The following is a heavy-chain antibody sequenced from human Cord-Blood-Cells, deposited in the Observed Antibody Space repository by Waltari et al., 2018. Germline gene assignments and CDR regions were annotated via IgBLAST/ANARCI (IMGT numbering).Heavy chain of an antibody. D-gene: IGHD6-19*01. J-gene: IGHJ4*02. CDR2: INHSGST. Sequence: QVQLQQWGAGLLKPSETLSLPCAVYGGSFSGYYWSWIRQPPGKGLEWIGEINHSGSTNYNPSLKSRVTISVDTSKNQFSLKLSSVTAADTAVYYCARLAEYSSGWYKDYWGQGTLVTVSS. CDR3: ARLAEYSSGWYKDY. CDR1: GGSFSGYY. V-gene: IGHV4-34*01.